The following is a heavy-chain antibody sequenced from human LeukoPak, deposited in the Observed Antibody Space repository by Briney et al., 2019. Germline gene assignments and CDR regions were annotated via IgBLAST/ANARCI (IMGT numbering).Heavy chain of an antibody. V-gene: IGHV1-2*02. J-gene: IGHJ4*02. Sequence: ASVRVSCKASGYTFTGYYMHWVRQAPGQGLEWMGWINPNSGGTNYAQKFQGRVTTTRDTSISTAYVELSRLRSDDTAVYYCARVRRTALGEPFDYWGQGTLVTVSS. D-gene: IGHD1-26*01. CDR3: ARVRRTALGEPFDY. CDR2: INPNSGGT. CDR1: GYTFTGYY.